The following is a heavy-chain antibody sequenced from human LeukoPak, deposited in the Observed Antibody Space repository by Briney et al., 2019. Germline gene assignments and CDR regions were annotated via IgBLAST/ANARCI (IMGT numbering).Heavy chain of an antibody. CDR3: ARAAENYGGRFDS. D-gene: IGHD3-16*01. V-gene: IGHV3-21*01. J-gene: IGHJ4*02. Sequence: GGSLRLSCAASGFTFSSYSMNWVRQAPGKGLEWVSSISSSSSYIYYADSVKGRFTISRDNAKNSLYLQMNSLRAEDTAVYYCARAAENYGGRFDSWGQGTLVTVST. CDR1: GFTFSSYS. CDR2: ISSSSSYI.